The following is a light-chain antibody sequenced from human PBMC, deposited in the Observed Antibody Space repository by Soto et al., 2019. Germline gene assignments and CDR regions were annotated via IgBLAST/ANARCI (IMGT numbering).Light chain of an antibody. CDR3: SSSTSSSTPYV. CDR1: SSDVGGYNY. CDR2: EVS. V-gene: IGLV2-14*01. J-gene: IGLJ1*01. Sequence: QSALTQPASVSGSPGQSITISCTGTSSDVGGYNYVSWYQQHPGKAPKLMIYEVSNRPSGVSNRFSGSKSGNTASLTISGLQAQDEADYDCSSSTSSSTPYVFGTGTKLTVL.